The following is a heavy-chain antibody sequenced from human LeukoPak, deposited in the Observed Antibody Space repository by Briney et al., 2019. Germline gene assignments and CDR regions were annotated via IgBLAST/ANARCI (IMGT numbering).Heavy chain of an antibody. V-gene: IGHV3-30*04. CDR3: AREGWKGGGSYYLSRYYYYYMDV. J-gene: IGHJ6*03. D-gene: IGHD1-26*01. Sequence: GGSLRLSCAASGFTFSSYAMHWVRQAPGKGLEWVAVITYDGSNKYYADSVKGRFTISRDNAKNSLYLQMNSLRAEDTAVYYCAREGWKGGGSYYLSRYYYYYMDVWGKGTTVTVSS. CDR2: ITYDGSNK. CDR1: GFTFSSYA.